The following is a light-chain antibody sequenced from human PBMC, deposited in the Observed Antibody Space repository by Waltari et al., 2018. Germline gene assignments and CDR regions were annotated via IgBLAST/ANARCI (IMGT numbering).Light chain of an antibody. Sequence: EIVLTQSPGTLSLSPGARAPLSCRASQSLRVAYLAWYQHKSGQAPRLLIYGASYRATDIPDRFSGSGSGTDFTLTISSLEPEDFAVYYCQQYDTSPGTFGQGTKLEIK. CDR3: QQYDTSPGT. J-gene: IGKJ2*01. V-gene: IGKV3-20*01. CDR1: QSLRVAY. CDR2: GAS.